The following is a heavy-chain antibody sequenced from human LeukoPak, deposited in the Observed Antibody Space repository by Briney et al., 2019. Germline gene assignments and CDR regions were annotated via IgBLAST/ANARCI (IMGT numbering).Heavy chain of an antibody. CDR3: AKGHPSGYDWGAFDI. J-gene: IGHJ3*02. CDR1: GGSISSYY. V-gene: IGHV4-59*01. D-gene: IGHD5-12*01. CDR2: IYYSGST. Sequence: TTSETLSLTCTVSGGSISSYYWSWIRQPPGKGLEWIGYIYYSGSTNYNPSLKSRVTISVDTSKNQFSLKLSSVTAADTAVYYCAKGHPSGYDWGAFDIWGQGTMVTVSS.